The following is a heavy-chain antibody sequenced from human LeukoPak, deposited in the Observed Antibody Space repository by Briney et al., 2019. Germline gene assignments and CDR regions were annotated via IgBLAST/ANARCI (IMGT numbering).Heavy chain of an antibody. D-gene: IGHD5-12*01. V-gene: IGHV1-69*05. Sequence: SVKVSCKASGGTFSSYAISWVRQALGQGLEWMGRIIPIFGTANYAQKFQGRVTITTDESTSTAYMELSSLRSEDTAVYYCARTDPGGSSFDYWGQGTLVTVSS. J-gene: IGHJ4*02. CDR3: ARTDPGGSSFDY. CDR1: GGTFSSYA. CDR2: IIPIFGTA.